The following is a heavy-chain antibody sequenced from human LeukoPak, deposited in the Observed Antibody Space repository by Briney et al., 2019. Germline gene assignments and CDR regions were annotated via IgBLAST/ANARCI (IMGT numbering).Heavy chain of an antibody. D-gene: IGHD2-2*01. CDR2: IYSGGST. CDR3: ARGEYQLPQGN. V-gene: IGHV3-66*02. Sequence: GGSPRLSCAASGFTVSSNYMSWVRQAPGKGLEWVSVIYSGGSTYYADSVKGRFTISRDNSKNTLYLQMNSLRVEDTAVYYCARGEYQLPQGNWGQGTLVTVSS. CDR1: GFTVSSNY. J-gene: IGHJ4*02.